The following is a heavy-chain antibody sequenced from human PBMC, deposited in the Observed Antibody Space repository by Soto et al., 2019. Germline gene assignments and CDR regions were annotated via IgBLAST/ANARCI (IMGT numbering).Heavy chain of an antibody. CDR3: VRDGTKTLRDWFDP. V-gene: IGHV4-4*07. CDR1: GASISGYY. Sequence: SETLSLTCTVSGASISGYYWSWIRKSAGKGLEWIGRIYATGTTDYNPSLKSQVMMSVDTSKKQFSLKLRSVTAADTAVYYCVRDGTKTLRDWFDPWGQGISVTVSS. J-gene: IGHJ5*02. CDR2: IYATGTT. D-gene: IGHD1-1*01.